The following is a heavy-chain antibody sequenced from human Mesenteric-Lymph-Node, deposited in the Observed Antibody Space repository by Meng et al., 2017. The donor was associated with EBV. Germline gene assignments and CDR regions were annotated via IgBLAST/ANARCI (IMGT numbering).Heavy chain of an antibody. V-gene: IGHV3-23*01. CDR2: ITGSGSNT. Sequence: EVQLLESGGGSVQPGGSLRLSGAASGFTFSTYAMSWVRQAPGKGLEWVSSITGSGSNTYFADSVKGRFTISRDNSKNTLYLQMNSLRAEDTAVYYCAKEGSEYSSGWYDYWGQGPLVTVAS. CDR3: AKEGSEYSSGWYDY. D-gene: IGHD6-19*01. CDR1: GFTFSTYA. J-gene: IGHJ4*02.